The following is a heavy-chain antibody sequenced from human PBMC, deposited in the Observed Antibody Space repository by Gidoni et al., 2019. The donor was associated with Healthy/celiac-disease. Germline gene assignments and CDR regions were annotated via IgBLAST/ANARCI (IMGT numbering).Heavy chain of an antibody. CDR3: AREGQQLPFDY. CDR2: IIPILGIA. D-gene: IGHD6-13*01. V-gene: IGHV1-69*04. J-gene: IGHJ4*02. CDR1: GGTFSSYA. Sequence: QVQLVQSGAEVKKPGPSVKVSCKASGGTFSSYAISWVRQAPGQGREWMGRIIPILGIANYAQKFQGRVTFTADKSTSTAYMELSSLRSEDTAVYYCAREGQQLPFDYWGQGTLVTVSS.